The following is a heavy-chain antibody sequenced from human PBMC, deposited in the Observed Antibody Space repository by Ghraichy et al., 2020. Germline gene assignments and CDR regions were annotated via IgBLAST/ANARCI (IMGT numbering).Heavy chain of an antibody. CDR1: GGSISSGRYY. D-gene: IGHD3-22*01. Sequence: SETLSLTCTVSGGSISSGRYYWSWIRQPAGKGLEWIGRIYTSGSTNHKPSLKSRVTISVDTSKNQFSLKLGSVTAADTAVYYCARAEYYYDSSGYCYPYYYGMDVWGQGTTVTVS. CDR2: IYTSGST. CDR3: ARAEYYYDSSGYCYPYYYGMDV. J-gene: IGHJ6*02. V-gene: IGHV4-61*02.